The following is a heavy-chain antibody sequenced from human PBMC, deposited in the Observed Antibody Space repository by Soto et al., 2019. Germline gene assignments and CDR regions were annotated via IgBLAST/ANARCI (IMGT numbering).Heavy chain of an antibody. J-gene: IGHJ4*02. Sequence: QVQLQQWGAGLLKPSETPSLTCAVYGGSFSGYYWSWIRQPPGKGLEWIGEINHSGSTNYNPSLKSRVTISVDTSKNQFSLKLSSVTAADTAVYYCAREGDTAMVTEFDYWGQGTLVTVSS. D-gene: IGHD5-18*01. CDR3: AREGDTAMVTEFDY. CDR2: INHSGST. CDR1: GGSFSGYY. V-gene: IGHV4-34*01.